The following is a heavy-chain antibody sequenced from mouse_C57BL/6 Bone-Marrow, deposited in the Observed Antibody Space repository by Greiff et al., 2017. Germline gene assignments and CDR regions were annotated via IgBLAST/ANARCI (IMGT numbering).Heavy chain of an antibody. D-gene: IGHD2-4*01. V-gene: IGHV1-64*01. J-gene: IGHJ2*01. Sequence: QVQLQQSGAELVKPGASVKLSCKASGYTFTSYWLHWVKQRPGQGLEWIGMIHPNSGSTNYNEKFKSKATLTVDKSSSTAYMQLSSLTSEDSAVYYCARIYYDYGCWGQGTTLTVSS. CDR3: ARIYYDYGC. CDR1: GYTFTSYW. CDR2: IHPNSGST.